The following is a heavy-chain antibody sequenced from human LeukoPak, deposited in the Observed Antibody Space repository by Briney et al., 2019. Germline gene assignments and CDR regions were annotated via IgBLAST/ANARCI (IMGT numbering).Heavy chain of an antibody. V-gene: IGHV5-51*01. CDR1: GYSFTNFW. Sequence: GESLKISCKASGYSFTNFWIGWGRQMPGKGLEWMGTIYPGDSDTRYRPSFQGQATISADKSISTVYLQWSSLKASDTTMYYCARLGVEAYDSSGFYYFDYWGQGALVTVSS. CDR2: IYPGDSDT. J-gene: IGHJ4*02. D-gene: IGHD3-22*01. CDR3: ARLGVEAYDSSGFYYFDY.